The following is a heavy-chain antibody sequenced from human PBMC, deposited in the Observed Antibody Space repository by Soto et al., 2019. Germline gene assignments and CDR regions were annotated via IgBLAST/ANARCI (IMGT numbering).Heavy chain of an antibody. CDR3: AREGQYCSGGSCYGNWFDP. D-gene: IGHD2-15*01. J-gene: IGHJ5*02. V-gene: IGHV1-18*01. Sequence: ASVKVSCKASGYTFTSYGISWVRQAPGQGLEWMGWISAYNGNTNYAQKLQGRVTMTTDTSTSTAYMELRSLRSDDTAVYYCAREGQYCSGGSCYGNWFDPWGQGTLVTVS. CDR2: ISAYNGNT. CDR1: GYTFTSYG.